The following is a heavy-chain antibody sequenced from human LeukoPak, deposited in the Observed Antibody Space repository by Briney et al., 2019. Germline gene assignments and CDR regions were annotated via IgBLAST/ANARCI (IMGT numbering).Heavy chain of an antibody. V-gene: IGHV4-38-2*02. Sequence: SETLSLTCTVSGYSISSGYYWGWIRQPPGKGLEWIGSIYHSGSTYYNPSLKSRVTISVDTSKNRFSLKLSSVTAADTAVYYCARVPVTTVTTLDWYMDVWGKGTTVTVSS. CDR2: IYHSGST. CDR1: GYSISSGYY. J-gene: IGHJ6*03. D-gene: IGHD4-17*01. CDR3: ARVPVTTVTTLDWYMDV.